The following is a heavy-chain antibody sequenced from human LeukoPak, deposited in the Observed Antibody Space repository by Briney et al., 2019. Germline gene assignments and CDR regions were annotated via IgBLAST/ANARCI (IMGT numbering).Heavy chain of an antibody. CDR1: GGSFSIYY. D-gene: IGHD6-13*01. Sequence: SETLSLTCAVYGGSFSIYYWSWIRQAPGKGLEWIGEINHSGSTNYNPSLKSRVTISVDTSKNQFSLKLSSVTAADTAVYYCARHSGSWYSYFDYWGQGTLVTVSS. CDR3: ARHSGSWYSYFDY. CDR2: INHSGST. J-gene: IGHJ4*02. V-gene: IGHV4-34*01.